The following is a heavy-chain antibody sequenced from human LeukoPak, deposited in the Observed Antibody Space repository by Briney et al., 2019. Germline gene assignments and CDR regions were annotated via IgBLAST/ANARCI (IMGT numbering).Heavy chain of an antibody. Sequence: GGSLRLYCAASGNYWMHWVRQVPGKGLVWVSHINSDGSWTSYADSVKGRYTISKDNAKNTVYLQMNSLRAEDTAVYYCVSFYETYWGRGTLVTVSS. J-gene: IGHJ4*02. CDR1: GNYW. D-gene: IGHD2/OR15-2a*01. CDR2: INSDGSWT. V-gene: IGHV3-74*01. CDR3: VSFYETY.